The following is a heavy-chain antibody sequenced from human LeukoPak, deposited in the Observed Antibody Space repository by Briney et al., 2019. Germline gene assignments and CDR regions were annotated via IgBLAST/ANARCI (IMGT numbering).Heavy chain of an antibody. J-gene: IGHJ6*03. CDR3: AKQPYNYYYLDV. D-gene: IGHD2-21*01. V-gene: IGHV3-23*01. CDR2: IVGDSSRT. Sequence: GGSLRLSCAISGLTFHDYAMTWVRQAPGKGLEWVSTIVGDSSRTYYADSVKGRFTISRDNSNYMLFLHMNNLRAEDTAIYYCAKQPYNYYYLDVWGKGSTVTVSS. CDR1: GLTFHDYA.